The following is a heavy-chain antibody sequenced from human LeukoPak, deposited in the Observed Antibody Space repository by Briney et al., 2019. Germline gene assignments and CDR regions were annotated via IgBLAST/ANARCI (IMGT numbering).Heavy chain of an antibody. Sequence: GGSLRLSCAASGFTFRNYAMTWVRQAPGKGLEWVSAITGNGISTYYADSVKGRFTISRDNPKNTLYLQMHSLRAEDTAIYYCAKVTGGDMITYGGLDYWGQETLVTVSS. J-gene: IGHJ4*02. CDR1: GFTFRNYA. D-gene: IGHD3-16*01. CDR2: ITGNGIST. V-gene: IGHV3-23*01. CDR3: AKVTGGDMITYGGLDY.